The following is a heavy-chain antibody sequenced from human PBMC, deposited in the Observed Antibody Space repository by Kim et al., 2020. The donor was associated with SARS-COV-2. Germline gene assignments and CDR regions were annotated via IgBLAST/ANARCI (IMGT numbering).Heavy chain of an antibody. CDR1: GFTFNKFA. CDR2: VSGDASTT. J-gene: IGHJ4*01. CDR3: AKDRGGYTSGWYKGPYHFHY. V-gene: IGHV3-23*01. D-gene: IGHD6-19*01. Sequence: GGSLRLSCAGSGFTFNKFAMNWIRQAPGKGLEWVSAVSGDASTTYYADSVKGRFIVSRDNSRNTVYLQLNSVRVEDAAIYYCAKDRGGYTSGWYKGPYHFHYVGHRILVTVSS.